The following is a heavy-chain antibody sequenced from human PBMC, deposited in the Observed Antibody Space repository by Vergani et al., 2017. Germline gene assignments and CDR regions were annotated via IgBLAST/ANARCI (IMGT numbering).Heavy chain of an antibody. CDR2: IRYDGSNK. Sequence: QVQLVESGGGVVQPGGSLRLSCAASGFTFSSYGMHWVRQAPGKGLEWVAFIRYDGSNKYYADSVKGRFTISRDNSKNTLYLPMNSLRAEDTAVYYCATVPSYYGMDVWGQGTTVTVSS. V-gene: IGHV3-30*02. CDR1: GFTFSSYG. D-gene: IGHD1-1*01. J-gene: IGHJ6*02. CDR3: ATVPSYYGMDV.